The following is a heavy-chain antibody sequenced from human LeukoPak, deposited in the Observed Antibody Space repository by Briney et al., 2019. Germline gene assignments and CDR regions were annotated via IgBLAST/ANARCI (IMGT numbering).Heavy chain of an antibody. J-gene: IGHJ4*02. Sequence: GGSLRLSCAASGFTFSSYAMSWVRQAPGKGLEWVSTLTGSGATTYYADSVKGRFTISRDNSKNTLYLQMNSLRAEDTAVYYCAKDYFLIDYWGQGTLVTVSS. V-gene: IGHV3-23*01. CDR1: GFTFSSYA. D-gene: IGHD2/OR15-2a*01. CDR3: AKDYFLIDY. CDR2: LTGSGATT.